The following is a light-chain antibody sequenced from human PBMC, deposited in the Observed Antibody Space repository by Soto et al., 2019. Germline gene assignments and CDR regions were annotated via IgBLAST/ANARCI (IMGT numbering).Light chain of an antibody. CDR3: QQYYSPPRYT. Sequence: DIVMTQSPEYLAVSLGERATINCRSSQSILYSSNNKNLIAWYQQKPGQPPKLLIYWASTRQSGVPDRFSGSGSARDLILTISSLQAEDVAVDYCQQYYSPPRYTFGQGTRLGIK. V-gene: IGKV4-1*01. CDR1: QSILYSSNNKNL. J-gene: IGKJ2*01. CDR2: WAS.